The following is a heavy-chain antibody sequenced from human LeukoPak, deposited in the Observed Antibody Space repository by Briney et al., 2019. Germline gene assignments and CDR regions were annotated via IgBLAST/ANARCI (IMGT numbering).Heavy chain of an antibody. J-gene: IGHJ5*02. V-gene: IGHV4-59*01. CDR3: ARADMVDYGFWFDP. D-gene: IGHD4/OR15-4a*01. CDR2: IYYSGST. CDR1: GGSISSYY. Sequence: SETLSLTCTVSGGSISSYYWSWIRQPPGKGLEWIGYIYYSGSTNYNPSLKSRVTISVDTSKNQFPLKLSSVTAAGTAVYYCARADMVDYGFWFDPWGQGTLVTVSS.